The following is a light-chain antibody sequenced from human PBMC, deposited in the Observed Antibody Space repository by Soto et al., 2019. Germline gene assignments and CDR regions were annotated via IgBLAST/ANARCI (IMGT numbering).Light chain of an antibody. CDR3: QQNHSPPPIT. V-gene: IGKV1-5*01. Sequence: DIQMTQSPSTLSASVGDTVTITCLASQSVSGWLAWYQQKPGEAPKLLIYSASSLESGVPSRFSGSGSGTDFTLTISSLQPEDFATYYCQQNHSPPPITFGQGTRLEIK. CDR1: QSVSGW. J-gene: IGKJ5*01. CDR2: SAS.